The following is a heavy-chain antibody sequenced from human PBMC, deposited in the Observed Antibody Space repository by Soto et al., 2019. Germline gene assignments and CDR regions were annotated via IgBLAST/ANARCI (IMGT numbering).Heavy chain of an antibody. CDR2: ISAYNGNT. J-gene: IGHJ4*02. V-gene: IGHV1-18*01. CDR1: GYTFTSYG. Sequence: GASVKVSCKASGYTFTSYGISWVRQAPGQGLEWMGWISAYNGNTNYAQKLQGRVTMTTDTSTSTAYMELRSLRSDDTAVYYCAVVRAVVVPAAMMGNFDYWGQGTLVTVSS. D-gene: IGHD2-2*01. CDR3: AVVRAVVVPAAMMGNFDY.